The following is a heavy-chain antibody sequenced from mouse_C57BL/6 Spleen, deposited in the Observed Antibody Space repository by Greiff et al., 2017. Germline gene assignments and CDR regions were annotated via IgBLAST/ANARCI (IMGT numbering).Heavy chain of an antibody. J-gene: IGHJ2*01. V-gene: IGHV14-4*01. D-gene: IGHD2-3*01. CDR3: TTGENGYLYYFDY. CDR2: IDPENGDT. CDR1: GFNIKDDY. Sequence: VQLQQSGAELVRPGASVKLSCTASGFNIKDDYMHWVKQRPEQGLEWIGWIDPENGDTEYASKFQGKATITADTSSNTAYLQLSSLTSEDTAVYYCTTGENGYLYYFDYWGQGTTLTVSS.